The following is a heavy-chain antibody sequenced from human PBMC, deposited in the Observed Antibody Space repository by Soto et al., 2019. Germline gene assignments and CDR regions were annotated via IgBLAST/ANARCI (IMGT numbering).Heavy chain of an antibody. V-gene: IGHV3-30*18. D-gene: IGHD3-22*01. J-gene: IGHJ4*02. CDR2: IAYDGTNT. CDR3: AEEDVTFFEDTSGYPLDY. Sequence: GSLRLSGAASVFAFSNYGMHWVRQAPGKGLEWVAIIAYDGTNTYYADSVKGRFTISRDNSKNTLYLQMNSLRAEDTAVYYCAEEDVTFFEDTSGYPLDYWGQGTLVTVSS. CDR1: VFAFSNYG.